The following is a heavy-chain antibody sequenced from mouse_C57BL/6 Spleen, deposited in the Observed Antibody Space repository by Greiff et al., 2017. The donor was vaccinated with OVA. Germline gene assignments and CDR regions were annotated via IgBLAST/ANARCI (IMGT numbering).Heavy chain of an antibody. V-gene: IGHV1-64*01. CDR2: IHPNSGST. CDR3: ARYYYGNTDAMDY. CDR1: GYTFTSYW. D-gene: IGHD2-1*01. Sequence: QVQLQQPGAELVKPGASVKLSCKASGYTFTSYWMHWVKQRPGQGLEWIGMIHPNSGSTNYNEKFKSKATLTVDKSSSTAYMQLSSLTSEDSAVYYCARYYYGNTDAMDYWGQGTSVTVSS. J-gene: IGHJ4*01.